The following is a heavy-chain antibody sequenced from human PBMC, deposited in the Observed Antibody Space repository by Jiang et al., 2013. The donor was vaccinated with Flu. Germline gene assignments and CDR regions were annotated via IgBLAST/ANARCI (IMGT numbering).Heavy chain of an antibody. CDR1: GFTFSSYA. CDR2: ISGSGGST. Sequence: VQLLESGGGLVQPGGSLRLSCAASGFTFSSYAMSWVRQAPGKGLEWVSAISGSGGSTYYADSVKGRFTISRDNSKNTLYLQMNSLRAEDTAVYYCAKFARYAIAVAVYYFDYWGQGTLVTVSS. V-gene: IGHV3-23*01. J-gene: IGHJ4*02. D-gene: IGHD6-19*01. CDR3: AKFARYAIAVAVYYFDY.